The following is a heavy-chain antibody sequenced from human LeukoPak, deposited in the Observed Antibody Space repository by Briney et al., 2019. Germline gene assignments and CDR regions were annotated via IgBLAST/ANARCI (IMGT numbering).Heavy chain of an antibody. V-gene: IGHV3-23*01. CDR1: GFTFSSHA. CDR2: ISGSGGST. CDR3: AKDRVLMYSSSWFDY. J-gene: IGHJ4*02. Sequence: GGSLRLSCAASGFTFSSHAMSWVRQAPGKGLEWVSAISGSGGSTYYADSVKGRFTISRDNFKNTLYLQMNSLRAEDTAVYYCAKDRVLMYSSSWFDYWGQGTLVTVSS. D-gene: IGHD6-13*01.